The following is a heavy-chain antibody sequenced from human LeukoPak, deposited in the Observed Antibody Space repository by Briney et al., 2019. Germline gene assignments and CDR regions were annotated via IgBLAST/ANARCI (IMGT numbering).Heavy chain of an antibody. CDR3: AKGLLEPYR. J-gene: IGHJ5*02. CDR2: ISGSGGST. V-gene: IGHV3-23*01. Sequence: GGSLRLSCAASGFIVSTHYMSWVRQAPGKGLEWVSAISGSGGSTYYADSVKGRFTIPRDNSKNTLYLQMNSLRAEDTAVYYCAKGLLEPYRWGQGTLVTVSS. D-gene: IGHD1-1*01. CDR1: GFIVSTHY.